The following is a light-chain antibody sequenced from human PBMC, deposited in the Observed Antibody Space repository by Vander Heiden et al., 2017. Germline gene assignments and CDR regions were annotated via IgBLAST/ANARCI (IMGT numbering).Light chain of an antibody. J-gene: IGLJ2*01. CDR1: NIGSKS. V-gene: IGLV3-21*02. Sequence: SYVLTQPPSVSVAPGQTARITWGGDNIGSKSVHWYQQKSGQAPVLVVYDDSDRPSGIPERVSGFNSGNTATLNISRVEAGDEADYYCQVWDSISDHLVFGGGTKLSVL. CDR2: DDS. CDR3: QVWDSISDHLV.